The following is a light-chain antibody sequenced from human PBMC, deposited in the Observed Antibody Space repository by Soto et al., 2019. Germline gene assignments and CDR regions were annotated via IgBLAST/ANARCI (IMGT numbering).Light chain of an antibody. Sequence: QSVLTQPPSASGTPGQRVTISCSGSTSNIGGNSVNWHQQFPGTAPRLLIYSNNQRPSGVPDRFSGSKSGTSASLAISGLQSEDEGDYYCAAWDDSLNGWVFGGGTKLTVL. J-gene: IGLJ3*02. CDR1: TSNIGGNS. V-gene: IGLV1-44*01. CDR3: AAWDDSLNGWV. CDR2: SNN.